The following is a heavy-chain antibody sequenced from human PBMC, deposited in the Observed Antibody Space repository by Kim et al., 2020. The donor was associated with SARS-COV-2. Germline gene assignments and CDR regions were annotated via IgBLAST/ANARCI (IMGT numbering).Heavy chain of an antibody. D-gene: IGHD3-22*01. V-gene: IGHV3-64D*09. J-gene: IGHJ4*02. CDR3: VKGRIVVVTPFDY. Sequence: YADSVNGRFTISRDNSKNTLYLQMSSLRAEDTAVYYCVKGRIVVVTPFDYWGQGTLVTVSS.